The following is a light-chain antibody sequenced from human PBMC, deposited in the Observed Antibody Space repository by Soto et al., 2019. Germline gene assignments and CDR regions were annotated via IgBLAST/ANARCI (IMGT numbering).Light chain of an antibody. CDR2: DVS. CDR1: QSVGSW. CDR3: QQYNNWPPWT. J-gene: IGKJ1*01. V-gene: IGKV1-5*01. Sequence: DIQMTQSPSTLSASVGDRVTISCRASQSVGSWLAWYQQKPGKAPRLLIYDVSTLESGVPSRFSGSGSGTEFTLTISSLQSEDFAVYYCQQYNNWPPWTFGQGTKVDIK.